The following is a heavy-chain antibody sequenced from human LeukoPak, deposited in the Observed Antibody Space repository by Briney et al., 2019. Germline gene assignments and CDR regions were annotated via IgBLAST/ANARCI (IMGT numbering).Heavy chain of an antibody. CDR3: AKEKMVQQWLAPEGY. V-gene: IGHV3-30*18. Sequence: GGSLRLSCAASGFTFSRYWMSWVRQAPGKGLEWVAVISYDGSNKYYADSVKGRFTISRDNSKNTLYLQMNSLRAEDTAVYYCAKEKMVQQWLAPEGYWGQGTLVTVSS. CDR2: ISYDGSNK. D-gene: IGHD6-19*01. CDR1: GFTFSRYW. J-gene: IGHJ4*02.